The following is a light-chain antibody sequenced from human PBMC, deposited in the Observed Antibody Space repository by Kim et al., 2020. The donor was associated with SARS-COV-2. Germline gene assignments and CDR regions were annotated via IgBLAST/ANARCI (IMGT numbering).Light chain of an antibody. J-gene: IGKJ3*01. CDR3: QQYDTYSRGS. CDR2: KAS. CDR1: QSIGLW. V-gene: IGKV1-5*03. Sequence: AVGDSVTITCRASQSIGLWLAWYQQKPGKAPQLLIYKASTLETGVPLRFSGSGSGTDFTLTISGLQPDDFATYYCQQYDTYSRGSFGPGTKVDIK.